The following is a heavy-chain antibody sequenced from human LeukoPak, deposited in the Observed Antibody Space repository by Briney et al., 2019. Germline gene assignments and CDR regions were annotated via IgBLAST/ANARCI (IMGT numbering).Heavy chain of an antibody. Sequence: ASVKVSCMASRSSFSGYYLHWVRQAPGQGLEWMGWINPNSGGTNYAQKFQGWVTMTRDTSISTAYMELSRLRSDDTAVYYCARSQGIAAAGNFDYWGQGTLVTVSS. J-gene: IGHJ4*02. CDR3: ARSQGIAAAGNFDY. V-gene: IGHV1-2*04. CDR2: INPNSGGT. D-gene: IGHD6-13*01. CDR1: RSSFSGYY.